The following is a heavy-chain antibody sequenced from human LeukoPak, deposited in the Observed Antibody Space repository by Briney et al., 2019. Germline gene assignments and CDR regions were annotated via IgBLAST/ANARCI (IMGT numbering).Heavy chain of an antibody. V-gene: IGHV1-69-2*01. CDR2: VDPEDGET. CDR1: GYTFTDYY. Sequence: GASVKVSCKASGYTFTDYYMHWVQQAPGKGLEWMGRVDPEDGETIYAEKFQGRVTITADTSTDTAYMELSSLRSEDTAVYYCASTVAVAGTGLDYWGQGTLVTVSS. D-gene: IGHD6-19*01. J-gene: IGHJ4*02. CDR3: ASTVAVAGTGLDY.